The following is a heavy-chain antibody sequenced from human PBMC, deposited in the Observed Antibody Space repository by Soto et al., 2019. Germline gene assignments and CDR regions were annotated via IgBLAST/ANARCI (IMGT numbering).Heavy chain of an antibody. CDR1: GDSISNGDYY. CDR2: IDSSGST. CDR3: ASRYLY. V-gene: IGHV4-30-4*01. J-gene: IGHJ4*02. Sequence: SETLSLTCTVSGDSISNGDYYWSWIRQPPGRGLEWIGYIDSSGSTYYNPSLKSRLTVSVDMSKNQFSLRLTSVTAADTAVYYCASRYLYWGQGLLVTVSS. D-gene: IGHD3-16*02.